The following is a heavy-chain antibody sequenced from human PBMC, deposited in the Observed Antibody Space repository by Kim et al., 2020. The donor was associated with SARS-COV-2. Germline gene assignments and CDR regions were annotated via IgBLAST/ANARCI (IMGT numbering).Heavy chain of an antibody. V-gene: IGHV4-31*02. J-gene: IGHJ4*02. Sequence: PSLNSRVTISVDTSKNQFSQRLSSVTAADTAVYYCARERELSSGWYYFDYWGQGTLVTVSS. D-gene: IGHD6-19*01. CDR3: ARERELSSGWYYFDY.